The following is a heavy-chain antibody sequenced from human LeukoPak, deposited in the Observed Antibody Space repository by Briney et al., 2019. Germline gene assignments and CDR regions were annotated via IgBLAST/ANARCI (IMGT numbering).Heavy chain of an antibody. Sequence: SETLSLTRTVSGGSISGYYWSWIRQPPGKGLEWIGYIYYSGSTNYNPSLKSRVTISVDTSKNQFSLKLSSVTAADTAVYYCARGEDSASWLIDSWGQGTLVTVSS. D-gene: IGHD6-13*01. J-gene: IGHJ4*02. CDR3: ARGEDSASWLIDS. CDR2: IYYSGST. V-gene: IGHV4-59*08. CDR1: GGSISGYY.